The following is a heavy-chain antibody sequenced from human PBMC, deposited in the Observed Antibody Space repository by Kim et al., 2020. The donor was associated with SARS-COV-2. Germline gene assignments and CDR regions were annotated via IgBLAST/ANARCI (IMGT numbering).Heavy chain of an antibody. CDR3: AKDKWDYNAMDV. D-gene: IGHD2-8*01. CDR1: GFAFSSNA. V-gene: IGHV3-23*01. CDR2: ISGTGNDL. Sequence: GGSLRLSCAASGFAFSSNAMGWVRQAPGKGLEWVSSISGTGNDLYYADSVRGRFTISRDIGKNTLYLQMNSLRAEDTALYYCAKDKWDYNAMDVWGQGTT. J-gene: IGHJ6*02.